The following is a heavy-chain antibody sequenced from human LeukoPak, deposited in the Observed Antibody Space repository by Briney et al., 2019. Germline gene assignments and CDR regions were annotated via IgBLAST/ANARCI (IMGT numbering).Heavy chain of an antibody. CDR1: VYTFTSYD. J-gene: IGHJ4*02. D-gene: IGHD1-26*01. CDR2: MNPNSGHT. CDR3: ARSIVGVRKRNDY. V-gene: IGHV1-8*01. Sequence: ASVKVSCKASVYTFTSYDIIWVRQASGQGLEWMGWMNPNSGHTGYAQKFQGRVTMIRTTSISTPYMELTSLTSEQSAVYYCARSIVGVRKRNDYWGQGNLVIVSS.